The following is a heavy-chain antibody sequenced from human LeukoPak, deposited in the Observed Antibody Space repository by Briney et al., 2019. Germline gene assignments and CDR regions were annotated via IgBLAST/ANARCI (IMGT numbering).Heavy chain of an antibody. CDR1: GVTFSSYA. Sequence: GGSLRLSCAASGVTFSSYAMSWVRQAPGKGLEWVSGISASGGSTFYADSVKGRFTISRDNSKNTLYLEMNSLSAEDTAIYYCAKDRLIWTGYHTWFDPWGRGTLVTISS. V-gene: IGHV3-23*01. D-gene: IGHD3-9*01. CDR3: AKDRLIWTGYHTWFDP. J-gene: IGHJ5*02. CDR2: ISASGGST.